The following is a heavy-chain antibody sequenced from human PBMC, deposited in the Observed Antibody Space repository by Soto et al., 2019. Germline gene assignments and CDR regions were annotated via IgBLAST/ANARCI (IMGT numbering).Heavy chain of an antibody. V-gene: IGHV1-3*01. CDR3: ARGEFLSYDDY. D-gene: IGHD3-16*01. Sequence: ASVKVSCKASGYTFTRYAMHWVRQAPGQRLEWKGWINAGNGNTKYSQKFQGRVIITRDTSASTAYMELSSLRSEDTAVYYCARGEFLSYDDYWGQGTLVTVSS. J-gene: IGHJ4*02. CDR2: INAGNGNT. CDR1: GYTFTRYA.